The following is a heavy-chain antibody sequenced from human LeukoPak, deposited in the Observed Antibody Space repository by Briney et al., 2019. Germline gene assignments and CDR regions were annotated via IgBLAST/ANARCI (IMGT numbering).Heavy chain of an antibody. CDR2: INPNSGGT. V-gene: IGHV1-2*06. Sequence: ASAKVSCKASGYTFTGYYMHWVRQAPGQGLEWMGRINPNSGGTNYAQKFQGRVTMTRDTSISTAYMELSRLRSDDTAVYYCARAGINDYGDYNWGQGTLVTVSS. D-gene: IGHD4-17*01. J-gene: IGHJ4*02. CDR1: GYTFTGYY. CDR3: ARAGINDYGDYN.